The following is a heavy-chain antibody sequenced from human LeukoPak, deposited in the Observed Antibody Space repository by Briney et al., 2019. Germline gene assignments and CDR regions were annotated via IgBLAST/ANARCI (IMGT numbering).Heavy chain of an antibody. J-gene: IGHJ6*03. V-gene: IGHV4-34*01. CDR3: ARRTYYYDSSSCRLYYYYYMDV. CDR1: GGSFSGYY. Sequence: PSETLSLTCAVYGGSFSGYYWSWIRQPPGKGLEWIGEINHSGSTNYNPSLKSRVTISVDTSKNQFSAKLSSVTAADTAVYYCARRTYYYDSSSCRLYYYYYMDVWGKGTTVTISS. D-gene: IGHD3-22*01. CDR2: INHSGST.